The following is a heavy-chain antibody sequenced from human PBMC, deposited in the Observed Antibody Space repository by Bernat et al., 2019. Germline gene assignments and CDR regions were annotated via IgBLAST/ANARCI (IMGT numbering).Heavy chain of an antibody. J-gene: IGHJ4*02. Sequence: QMQLVQSGPEMKKPGTSVKVSCKASGFTFTSSAMQWVRQARGQRPEWIGWIVVGSGNTNYAQKFQERVTITRDVTTSTAYMELSSLRSADTAVYYCAAAGPRGKNPFDYWGQGTLVTVSS. D-gene: IGHD3-16*01. CDR2: IVVGSGNT. CDR1: GFTFTSSA. CDR3: AAAGPRGKNPFDY. V-gene: IGHV1-58*02.